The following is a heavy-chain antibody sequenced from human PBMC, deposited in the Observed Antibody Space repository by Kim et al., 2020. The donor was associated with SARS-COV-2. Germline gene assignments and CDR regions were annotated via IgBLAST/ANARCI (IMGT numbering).Heavy chain of an antibody. J-gene: IGHJ4*02. CDR3: ARQSYCSGGSCYWSAFDY. D-gene: IGHD2-15*01. Sequence: GRVTISVDTSKNQFSLKLSSVTAADTAVYYCARQSYCSGGSCYWSAFDYWGQGTLVTVSS. V-gene: IGHV4-39*01.